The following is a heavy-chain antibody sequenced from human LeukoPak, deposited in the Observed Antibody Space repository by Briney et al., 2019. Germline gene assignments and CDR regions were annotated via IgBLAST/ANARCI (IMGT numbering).Heavy chain of an antibody. D-gene: IGHD6-13*01. CDR2: IYYSGST. CDR1: GGSISSYY. V-gene: IGHV4-59*13. Sequence: SDTLSLTCTVSGGSISSYYWSWIRQPPGKGLEWVGYIYYSGSTNYNPSLKSRVTISVDTSKNQFSLKLSSVTAADTAVYYCARASDSSSWPTPDYWGQGTLVTVSS. J-gene: IGHJ4*02. CDR3: ARASDSSSWPTPDY.